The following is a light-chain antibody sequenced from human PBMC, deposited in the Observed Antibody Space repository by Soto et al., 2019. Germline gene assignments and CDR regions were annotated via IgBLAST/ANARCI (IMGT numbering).Light chain of an antibody. J-gene: IGKJ1*01. CDR2: GAS. CDR1: QSVSSGH. CDR3: QQYGHSLWT. V-gene: IGKV3-20*01. Sequence: EIVFAPCSGRLSFSAGERASPSCRASQSVSSGHLAWYQQKPGQAPRLLIYGASSRATGIPDRFSGSGSGTDFTLTISRLEPEDYAVYYCQQYGHSLWTFGQGTKVDIK.